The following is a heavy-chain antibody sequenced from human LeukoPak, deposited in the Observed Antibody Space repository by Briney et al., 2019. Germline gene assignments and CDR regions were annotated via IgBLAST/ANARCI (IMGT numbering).Heavy chain of an antibody. CDR1: GYTFTTYW. Sequence: GESLKISCKGSGYTFTTYWIAWVRQMPGKGLEWMGIIYPGDSDTRYSPSSQGQVTISADKSISTAYLQWSSLKASDTAMYYCARRHYYGSNWFDPWGQGTLVTVSS. J-gene: IGHJ5*02. D-gene: IGHD3-10*01. V-gene: IGHV5-51*01. CDR2: IYPGDSDT. CDR3: ARRHYYGSNWFDP.